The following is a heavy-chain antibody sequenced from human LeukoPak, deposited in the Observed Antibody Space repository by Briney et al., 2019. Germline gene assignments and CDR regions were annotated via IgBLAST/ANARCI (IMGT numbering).Heavy chain of an antibody. V-gene: IGHV3-23*01. Sequence: GGSLRLSCAASGFTFSSYAMSWVRQAPGKGLEWVSAISGSGGSTYYADSVKGRFTVSRDNSKNTLYLQMNSLRAEDTALYYCAKMGGRFLEGVTAYYFDFWGQGTLVTVSS. D-gene: IGHD3-3*01. J-gene: IGHJ4*02. CDR1: GFTFSSYA. CDR2: ISGSGGST. CDR3: AKMGGRFLEGVTAYYFDF.